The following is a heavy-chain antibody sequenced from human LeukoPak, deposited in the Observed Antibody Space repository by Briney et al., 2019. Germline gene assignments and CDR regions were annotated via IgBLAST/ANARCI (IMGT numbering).Heavy chain of an antibody. CDR1: GGSISSGDYY. D-gene: IGHD3-3*01. CDR3: ARSGYYPGTWFDP. Sequence: PSQTLSLTCTVSGGSISSGDYYWSWIRQPPGKGLEWIGYIYYSGSTYYNPSLKSRVTISVDTSKNQFSLKLSSVTAADTAVYYCARSGYYPGTWFDPWGQGTLVTVSS. J-gene: IGHJ5*02. V-gene: IGHV4-30-4*08. CDR2: IYYSGST.